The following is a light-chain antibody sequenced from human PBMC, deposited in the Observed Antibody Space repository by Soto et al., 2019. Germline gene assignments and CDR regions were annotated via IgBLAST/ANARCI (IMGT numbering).Light chain of an antibody. CDR2: DAS. CDR3: QHYNRYSAT. V-gene: IGKV1-5*01. CDR1: QSVSGW. J-gene: IGKJ1*01. Sequence: DIQMTQSPSTLSASIGDRVTVTCRASQSVSGWLAWYQQKPGEAPKLLIYDASALPRGVPSRFSGSGSGTKFTLTIASLQPDDFATYYCQHYNRYSATFGQGTKVDIK.